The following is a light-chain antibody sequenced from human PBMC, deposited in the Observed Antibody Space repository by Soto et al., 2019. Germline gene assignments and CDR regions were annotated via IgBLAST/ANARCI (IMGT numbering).Light chain of an antibody. V-gene: IGLV2-14*01. CDR2: EVT. CDR3: CSYTSSRAYV. CDR1: NSDVGAYFY. J-gene: IGLJ1*01. Sequence: QSALTQPASVSGSPGQSITISCTAANSDVGAYFYVCWYQHLPGKAPKVMIYEVTNRPSGVSDRSSGSKSGNTASLTISGLQAEDEADYYCCSYTSSRAYVFGTGTKVTVL.